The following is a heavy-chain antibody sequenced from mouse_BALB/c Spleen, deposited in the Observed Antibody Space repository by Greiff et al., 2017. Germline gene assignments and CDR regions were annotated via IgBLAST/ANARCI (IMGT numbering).Heavy chain of an antibody. CDR1: GFTFSSFG. Sequence: DVMLVESGGGLVQPGGSRKLSCAASGFTFSSFGMHWVRQAPEKGLEWVAYISSGSSTIYYADTVKGRFTISRDNPKNTLFLQMTSLRSEDTAMYYGAREPSPDYDEAWFAYWGQGTLVTVSA. D-gene: IGHD2-4*01. V-gene: IGHV5-17*02. CDR3: AREPSPDYDEAWFAY. J-gene: IGHJ3*01. CDR2: ISSGSSTI.